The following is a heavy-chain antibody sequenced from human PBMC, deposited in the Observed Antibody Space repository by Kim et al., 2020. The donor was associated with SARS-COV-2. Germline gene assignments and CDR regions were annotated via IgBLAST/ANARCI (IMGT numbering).Heavy chain of an antibody. J-gene: IGHJ4*02. Sequence: KNYADAVTGLYTNSGDNSKNTLYLQMNSLGVEDTAGYYCAGAFGGYGLDYWGQGTLVTVSS. V-gene: IGHV3-33*01. D-gene: IGHD5-12*01. CDR2: K. CDR3: AGAFGGYGLDY.